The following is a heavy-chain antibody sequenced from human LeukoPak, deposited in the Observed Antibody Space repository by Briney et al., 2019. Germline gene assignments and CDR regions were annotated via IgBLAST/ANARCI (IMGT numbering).Heavy chain of an antibody. V-gene: IGHV3-74*01. CDR2: INSDGSST. CDR3: VRGKTYSFDY. J-gene: IGHJ4*02. CDR1: GFSFSSYW. Sequence: GGSLRLSCAASGFSFSSYWMHWVRQAPGKGLVWVSRINSDGSSTIYADSVKGRFTISRDNAKDTLYLQMNSLRAEDTAVYYCVRGKTYSFDYWGQGTLITVSS.